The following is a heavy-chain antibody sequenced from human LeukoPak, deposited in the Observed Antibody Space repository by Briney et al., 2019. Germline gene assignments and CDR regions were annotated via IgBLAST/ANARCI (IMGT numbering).Heavy chain of an antibody. J-gene: IGHJ5*02. CDR3: ARGGVPAAQTGVRANWFDP. D-gene: IGHD2-2*01. CDR2: INSDGGST. Sequence: GGSLRLSCAASGFTFSSYWMHWVRQAPGKGLVWVSRINSDGGSTSYADSVKGRFTISRDNAKNTLYLQMNSLRAEDTAVYYCARGGVPAAQTGVRANWFDPWGQGTLVTVSS. CDR1: GFTFSSYW. V-gene: IGHV3-74*01.